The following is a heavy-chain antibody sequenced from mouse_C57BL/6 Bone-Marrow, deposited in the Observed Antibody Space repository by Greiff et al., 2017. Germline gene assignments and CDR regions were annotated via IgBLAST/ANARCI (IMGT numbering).Heavy chain of an antibody. V-gene: IGHV1-64*01. J-gene: IGHJ2*01. CDR2: IHPNSGNT. CDR1: GYTFTSYW. D-gene: IGHD1-3*01. CDR3: AELEGY. Sequence: QVQLQQPGAELVKPGASVKLSCKASGYTFTSYWMHWVMQRPGQGLEWIGMIHPNSGNTIYNEKFKSKATLTVDKSSSTAYMELSSLTSENSAVYYCAELEGYWGQGTTLTVSS.